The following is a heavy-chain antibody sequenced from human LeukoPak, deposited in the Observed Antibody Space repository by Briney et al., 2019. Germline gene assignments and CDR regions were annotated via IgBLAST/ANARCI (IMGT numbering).Heavy chain of an antibody. V-gene: IGHV1-24*01. Sequence: GASVKVSCKFSGYTLTDFPMHWGRHPPGKGLEWMGGFDPEDGEIIYAQKFKGRISLTEDTSTDTSYMEMRSLRSDDTAVYYCATLRELDYWGQGTLVTVSS. CDR3: ATLRELDY. CDR2: FDPEDGEI. D-gene: IGHD1-1*01. CDR1: GYTLTDFP. J-gene: IGHJ4*02.